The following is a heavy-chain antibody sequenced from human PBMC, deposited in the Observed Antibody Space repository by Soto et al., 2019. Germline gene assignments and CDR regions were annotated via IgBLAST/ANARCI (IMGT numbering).Heavy chain of an antibody. Sequence: EVQLLESGGCLVQPGGSLRLSCAASGLTFSSYAMSWVRQAPGSGLEWVAVISNTGLTTHYADSVKGRFTISRDNYKRTVYLQMNSLRVDDTAVYFCAKDPLWGQWLEYGYLDQWGQGNLVTVSS. CDR2: ISNTGLTT. J-gene: IGHJ5*02. V-gene: IGHV3-23*01. CDR1: GLTFSSYA. CDR3: AKDPLWGQWLEYGYLDQ. D-gene: IGHD6-19*01.